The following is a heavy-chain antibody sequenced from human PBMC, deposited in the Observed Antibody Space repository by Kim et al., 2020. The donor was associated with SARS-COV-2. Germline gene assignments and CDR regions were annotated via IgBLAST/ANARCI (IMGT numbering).Heavy chain of an antibody. J-gene: IGHJ4*02. CDR2: K. D-gene: IGHD6-6*01. CDR3: ARDLWYSSSSD. Sequence: KYYADSVKGRFTISRDNSKNTLYLQMNSLRAEDTAVYYCARDLWYSSSSDWGQGTLVTVSS. V-gene: IGHV3-66*01.